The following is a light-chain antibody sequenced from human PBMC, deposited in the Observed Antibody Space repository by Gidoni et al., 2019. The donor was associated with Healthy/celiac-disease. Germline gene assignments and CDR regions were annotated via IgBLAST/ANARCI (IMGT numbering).Light chain of an antibody. CDR2: DAS. CDR3: QQRSNWF. V-gene: IGKV3-11*01. CDR1: QSVSSY. Sequence: EIVLTQSPATLSLSPGERATLSCRASQSVSSYLAWYQQKPGQAPRLLIYDASNRATGIPARFSGSGSGTDFTLTISSLEPEDFAVYYCQQRSNWFFXGXTKVEIK. J-gene: IGKJ4*01.